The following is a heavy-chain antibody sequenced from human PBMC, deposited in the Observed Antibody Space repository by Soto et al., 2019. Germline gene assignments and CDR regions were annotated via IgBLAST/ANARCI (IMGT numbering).Heavy chain of an antibody. CDR3: NEWLENDAFDI. CDR1: GGSFSGYY. Sequence: PSETLSLTCAVYGGSFSGYYWSWIRQPPGKGLEWIGEINHSGSTNYNPSLKSRVTISVDTSKNQFSLKLSSVTAADTAVYYCNEWLENDAFDIWGQGTMVTVSS. D-gene: IGHD6-19*01. V-gene: IGHV4-34*01. CDR2: INHSGST. J-gene: IGHJ3*02.